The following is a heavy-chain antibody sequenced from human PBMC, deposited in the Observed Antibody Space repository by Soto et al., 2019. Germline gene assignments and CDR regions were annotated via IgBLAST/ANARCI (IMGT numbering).Heavy chain of an antibody. CDR3: ARELYVDSQYNWFDP. Sequence: GGSLRLSCEASGFTFSTSAMSWVRQAPGKGLEWVSTISDSGSTYYADSVKGRFTISRDNSKNTLYLQMNSLRAEDTAVYYCARELYVDSQYNWFDPWGQGTLVTVSS. V-gene: IGHV3-23*01. D-gene: IGHD3-3*01. CDR1: GFTFSTSA. CDR2: ISDSGST. J-gene: IGHJ5*02.